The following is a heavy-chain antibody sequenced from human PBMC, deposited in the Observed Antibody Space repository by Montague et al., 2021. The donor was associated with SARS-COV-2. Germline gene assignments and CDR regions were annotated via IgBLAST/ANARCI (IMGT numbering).Heavy chain of an antibody. CDR3: ARDFERGGNFDY. J-gene: IGHJ4*02. Sequence: SETLSLTCIVSGSSVRSYYWSWIRQPPGKGLEWIGYIYDSGSTNXNPSLKSRVTISVDTSKNQFSLKLSSVTAADTAVYYCARDFERGGNFDYWGQGILVTVSS. CDR2: IYDSGST. D-gene: IGHD3-16*01. CDR1: GSSVRSYY. V-gene: IGHV4-59*02.